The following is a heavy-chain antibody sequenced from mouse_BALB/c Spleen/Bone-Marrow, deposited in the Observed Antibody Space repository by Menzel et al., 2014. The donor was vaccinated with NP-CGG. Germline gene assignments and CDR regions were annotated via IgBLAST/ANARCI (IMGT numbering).Heavy chain of an antibody. V-gene: IGHV2-6-7*01. CDR2: IWVDGNT. D-gene: IGHD1-3*01. J-gene: IGHJ3*01. CDR3: ARVGDNPYAY. CDR1: GLSLTGYG. Sequence: VQLVESGPGLVAPSQSLSVTCTVSGLSLTGYGVNWVRQPPGKGLAWLGTIWVDGNTDFNSGFKSRLSISKDNSKSQVFLKMNSLQTDDTARYYCARVGDNPYAYWGQGTLVNVSA.